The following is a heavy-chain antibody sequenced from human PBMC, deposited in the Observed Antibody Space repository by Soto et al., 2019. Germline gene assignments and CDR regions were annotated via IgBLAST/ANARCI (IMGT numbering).Heavy chain of an antibody. J-gene: IGHJ3*02. D-gene: IGHD2-15*01. V-gene: IGHV5-51*01. CDR2: IYPGDSDT. CDR1: GYSFTSYW. Sequence: PGESLKISCKGSGYSFTSYWIGWVRQMPGKGLEWMGIIYPGDSDTRYSPSFQGQVTISADKSISTAYLQWSSLKASGTAMYYCARRLDCSGGSCYPWAFDIWGQGTMVTVSS. CDR3: ARRLDCSGGSCYPWAFDI.